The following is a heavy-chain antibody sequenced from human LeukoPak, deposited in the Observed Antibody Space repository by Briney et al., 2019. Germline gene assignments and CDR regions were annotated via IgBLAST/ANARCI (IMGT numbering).Heavy chain of an antibody. CDR3: ARAGYYDSSGYYHPFDY. CDR1: GYTLTGYY. CDR2: VNPNSSGT. J-gene: IGHJ4*02. Sequence: PVASVKVSCKASGYTLTGYYIHWVRQAPGQGLEWMGWVNPNSSGTNYAQNFQGRVTMTRDTSISTAYMELSRLGSDDTAVYYCARAGYYDSSGYYHPFDYWGQGVLVTVSS. D-gene: IGHD3-22*01. V-gene: IGHV1-2*02.